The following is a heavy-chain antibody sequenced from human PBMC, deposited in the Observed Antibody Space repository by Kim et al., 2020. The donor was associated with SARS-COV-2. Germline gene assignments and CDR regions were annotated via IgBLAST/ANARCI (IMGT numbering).Heavy chain of an antibody. J-gene: IGHJ6*03. Sequence: DSVKVSCKASGYTLTSYAMNWERQAPGQGLEWMGWINTNTGNPTYAQGFTGRFVFSLDTSVSTAYLQISSLKAEDTAVYYCASENSITIFGVVISFDYMDVWGKGTTFTVSS. CDR3: ASENSITIFGVVISFDYMDV. V-gene: IGHV7-4-1*02. CDR2: INTNTGNP. CDR1: GYTLTSYA. D-gene: IGHD3-3*01.